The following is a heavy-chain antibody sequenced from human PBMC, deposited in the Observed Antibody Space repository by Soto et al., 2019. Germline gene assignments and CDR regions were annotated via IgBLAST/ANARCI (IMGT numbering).Heavy chain of an antibody. CDR1: GFTFSTYA. D-gene: IGHD3-10*01. CDR3: AKVWDYYGSGNLGY. CDR2: ISGSGSRT. J-gene: IGHJ4*02. V-gene: IGHV3-23*01. Sequence: GGSLRLSCAASGFTFSTYAMNWVRQAPGKGLEWVSAISGSGSRTYYADTVKGRFTISRDNSENTLYLQMNSLRAEDTAVYYCAKVWDYYGSGNLGYWGQGTLVTVSS.